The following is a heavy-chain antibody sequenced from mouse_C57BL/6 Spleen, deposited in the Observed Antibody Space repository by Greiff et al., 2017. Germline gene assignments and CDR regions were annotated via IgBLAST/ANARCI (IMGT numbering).Heavy chain of an antibody. V-gene: IGHV1-64*01. CDR1: GYTFTSYW. J-gene: IGHJ2*01. CDR3: ARMGLSYFDY. Sequence: VKLQQPGAELVKPGASVKLSCKASGYTFTSYWMHWVKQRPGQGLEWIGMIHPNSGSTNYNEKFKSKATLTVDKSSSTAYMQLSSLTSEDSAVYYCARMGLSYFDYWGQGTTLTVSS. D-gene: IGHD4-1*01. CDR2: IHPNSGST.